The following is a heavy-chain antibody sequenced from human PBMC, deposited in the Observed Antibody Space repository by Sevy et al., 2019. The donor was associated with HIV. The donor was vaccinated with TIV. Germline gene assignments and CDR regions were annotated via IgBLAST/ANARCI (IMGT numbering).Heavy chain of an antibody. CDR1: GFTFNTYS. V-gene: IGHV3-21*01. D-gene: IGHD3-16*01. CDR3: TSLGQLWLLNF. CDR2: VSSDSMFI. J-gene: IGHJ4*02. Sequence: LSLTCAASGFTFNTYSMNWVRQAPGKGLEWVSSVSSDSMFIYYADSVKGRFTISRDNARNLLFLQMNTLRADDTAVYYCTSLGQLWLLNFWGQGALVTVSS.